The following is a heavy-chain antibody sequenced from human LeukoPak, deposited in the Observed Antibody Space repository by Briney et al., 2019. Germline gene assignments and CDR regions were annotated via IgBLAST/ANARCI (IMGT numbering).Heavy chain of an antibody. CDR2: IYHSGST. V-gene: IGHV4-30-2*01. CDR3: AREYSSSSRFDP. Sequence: SETLSLTCTVSGGSISSGGYYWSWIRQPPGQGLEWIGYIYHSGSTYYNPSLKSRVTISVDRSKNQFSLKLSSVTAADTAVYYCAREYSSSSRFDPWGQGTLVTVSS. D-gene: IGHD6-6*01. CDR1: GGSISSGGYY. J-gene: IGHJ5*02.